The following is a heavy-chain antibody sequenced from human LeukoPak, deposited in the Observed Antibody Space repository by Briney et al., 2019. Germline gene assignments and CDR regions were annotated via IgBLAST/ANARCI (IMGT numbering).Heavy chain of an antibody. CDR3: ARHTGPYGSGGF. V-gene: IGHV4-59*08. D-gene: IGHD3-10*01. CDR1: GGSISSYY. CDR2: IYYSGST. Sequence: PSETLSLTCTVSGGSISSYYWSWIRQPPGKGLEWIGYIYYSGSTNYNPSLKSRVTISVDTSKNQFSLKLSSVTAADTAVYYCARHTGPYGSGGFWGQGTLVTVSS. J-gene: IGHJ4*02.